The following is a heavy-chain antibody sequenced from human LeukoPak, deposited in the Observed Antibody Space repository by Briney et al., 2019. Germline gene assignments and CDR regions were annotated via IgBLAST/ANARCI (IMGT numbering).Heavy chain of an antibody. J-gene: IGHJ5*02. V-gene: IGHV4-34*01. Sequence: PSETLSLTCAVYGGSFSGCYWSWIRQPPGKGLEWIGEINHSGSTNYNPYLKSRVTISVDTSKNQFSLKLSSVTAADAAVYYCARGLSGMVRAASNWFDPWGQGTLVTVSS. D-gene: IGHD3-10*01. CDR1: GGSFSGCY. CDR2: INHSGST. CDR3: ARGLSGMVRAASNWFDP.